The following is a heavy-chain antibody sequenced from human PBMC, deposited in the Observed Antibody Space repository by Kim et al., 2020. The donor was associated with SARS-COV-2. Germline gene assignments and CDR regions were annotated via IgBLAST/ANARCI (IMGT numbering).Heavy chain of an antibody. Sequence: SETLSLTCAVYGGSFSGYYWSWIRQPPGKGLEWIGEINHSGSTNYNPSLKSRVTISVDTSKNQFSLKLSSVTAADTAVYYCARGQVRVGATPHLDYWGQGTLVTVSS. J-gene: IGHJ4*02. CDR3: ARGQVRVGATPHLDY. D-gene: IGHD1-26*01. V-gene: IGHV4-34*01. CDR1: GGSFSGYY. CDR2: INHSGST.